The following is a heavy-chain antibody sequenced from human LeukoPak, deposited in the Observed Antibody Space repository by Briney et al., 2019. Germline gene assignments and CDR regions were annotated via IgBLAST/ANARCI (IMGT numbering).Heavy chain of an antibody. J-gene: IGHJ3*02. CDR3: ARRRRSQTIFSDAFDI. Sequence: SETLSLTCAVSGGSISSSNWWSWVRQPPGKGLEWIGEINHSGSTNYNPSLKSRVTISVDTSKNQFSLKLSSVTAADTAVYYCARRRRSQTIFSDAFDIWGQGTMVTVSS. CDR1: GGSISSSNW. CDR2: INHSGST. D-gene: IGHD3-9*01. V-gene: IGHV4-4*02.